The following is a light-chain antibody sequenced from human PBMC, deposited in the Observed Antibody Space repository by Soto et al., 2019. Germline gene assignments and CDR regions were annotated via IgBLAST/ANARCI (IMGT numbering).Light chain of an antibody. V-gene: IGLV2-14*01. Sequence: ALTQPASVSGSPGQSITISCTGTSSDVGGYNYVSWYQQHPGKAPKFMIYDVSNRPSGVSNRFSGSKSGNTASLTISGLQAEVEADYHCCSYRSTNTSRTVFGSGTKVT. J-gene: IGLJ1*01. CDR2: DVS. CDR1: SSDVGGYNY. CDR3: CSYRSTNTSRTV.